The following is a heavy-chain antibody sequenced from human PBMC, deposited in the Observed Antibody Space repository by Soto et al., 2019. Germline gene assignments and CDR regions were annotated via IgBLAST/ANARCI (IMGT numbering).Heavy chain of an antibody. CDR1: GDTFTSYY. V-gene: IGHV1-46*01. CDR2: INPNSGST. CDR3: ARSSGGVYGIIIAGTNWLAP. J-gene: IGHJ5*02. D-gene: IGHD3-16*01. Sequence: PSVKVSCKAPGDTFTSYYMHWVRQSPGHGLECMGVINPNSGSTRFAQKFQGIVTMTRDTSTSTVYKELRGLTSEDTAVYNRARSSGGVYGIIIAGTNWLAPWGQGTMVTVSS.